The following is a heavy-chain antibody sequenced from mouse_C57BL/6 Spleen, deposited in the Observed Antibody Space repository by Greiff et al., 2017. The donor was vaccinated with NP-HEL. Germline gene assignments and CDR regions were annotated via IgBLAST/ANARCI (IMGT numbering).Heavy chain of an antibody. CDR2: IYPGSGNT. J-gene: IGHJ1*03. CDR3: AREVRYWYFDV. Sequence: QVQLQQSGAELVRPGASVKLSCKASGYTFTDYYINWVKQRPGQGLEWIARIYPGSGNTYYNEKFKGKATLTAEKSSSTAYMQLSSLTSEDSAVYFCAREVRYWYFDVWGTGTTVTVSS. V-gene: IGHV1-76*01. D-gene: IGHD2-14*01. CDR1: GYTFTDYY.